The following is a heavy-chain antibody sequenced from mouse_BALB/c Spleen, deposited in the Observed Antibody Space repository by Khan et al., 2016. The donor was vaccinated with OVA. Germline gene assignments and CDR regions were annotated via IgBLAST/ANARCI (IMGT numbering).Heavy chain of an antibody. CDR2: MSSGSSTI. CDR3: ARSGGNFHWYFDV. CDR1: GFSFSSFG. D-gene: IGHD2-1*01. V-gene: IGHV5-17*02. Sequence: EVQGVESGGGLVQPGGSRKLSCAASGFSFSSFGMHWVRQAPKKGLEWVAYMSSGSSTIYYGDTVKGRFTISRDNPKNTLFLQMTSLRSEDTAMYYCARSGGNFHWYFDVWGAGTSVTVSS. J-gene: IGHJ1*01.